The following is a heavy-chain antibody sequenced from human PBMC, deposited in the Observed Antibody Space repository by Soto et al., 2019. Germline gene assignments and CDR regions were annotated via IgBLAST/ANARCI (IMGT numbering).Heavy chain of an antibody. CDR2: INSDGSST. CDR1: GFTFSSYW. J-gene: IGHJ4*02. Sequence: LRLSCAASGFTFSSYWMHWVRQAPGKGLVWVSRINSDGSSTSYADSVKGRFTISRDNAKNTLYLQMNSLRAEDTAVYYCARDLAVTTYHASYYFDYWGQGTLVTVSS. CDR3: ARDLAVTTYHASYYFDY. V-gene: IGHV3-74*01. D-gene: IGHD4-17*01.